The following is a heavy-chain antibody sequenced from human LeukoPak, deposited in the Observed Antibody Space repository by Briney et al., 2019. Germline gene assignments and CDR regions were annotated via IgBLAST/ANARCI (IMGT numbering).Heavy chain of an antibody. CDR1: GGSISSDY. CDR2: NSYSGST. D-gene: IGHD6-19*01. Sequence: PSETLSLTCTVSGGSISSDYWSWIRQPPGKGLEWIGYNSYSGSTTYNFSFKSRVTISVDTSKNQFSLKLTSVTAADTAVYFCARFIAVSGHDAFDIWGQGTMVTVSS. V-gene: IGHV4-59*01. J-gene: IGHJ3*02. CDR3: ARFIAVSGHDAFDI.